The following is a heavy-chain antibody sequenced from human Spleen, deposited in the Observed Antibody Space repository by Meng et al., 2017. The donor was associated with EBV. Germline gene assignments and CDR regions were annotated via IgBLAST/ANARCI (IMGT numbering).Heavy chain of an antibody. CDR3: SRDLAGPYDD. CDR1: GFTVSSNY. Sequence: GQLVESGGGLIQPGGSLRLSCAASGFTVSSNYMSWVRQAPGKGLEWVSVIYSGGSTYYADSVKGRFTISRDNTKNTLYLQMNSLRAEDTGIYFCSRDLAGPYDDWGQGTLVTVSS. V-gene: IGHV3-53*01. CDR2: IYSGGST. J-gene: IGHJ4*02.